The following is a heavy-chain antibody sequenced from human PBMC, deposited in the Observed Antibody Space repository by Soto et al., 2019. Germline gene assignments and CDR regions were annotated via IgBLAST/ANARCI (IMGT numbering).Heavy chain of an antibody. V-gene: IGHV1-18*01. CDR2: ISTYNGNT. Sequence: GASVKVSCKASGYTFTTYGITWVRQAPGQGLEWMGLISTYNGNTNYAQNFQGRVTMATDTSTSTAYMDLRSLRSDDSAVYFCARADVYYNMDVWGQGTTVTVSS. J-gene: IGHJ6*02. CDR3: ARADVYYNMDV. CDR1: GYTFTTYG.